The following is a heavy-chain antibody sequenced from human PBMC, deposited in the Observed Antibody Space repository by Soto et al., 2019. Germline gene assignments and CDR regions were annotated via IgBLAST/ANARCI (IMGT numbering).Heavy chain of an antibody. Sequence: QVQLVESGGGVVQPGRSLRLSCAASGFTFSSYGMHWVRQAPGKGLEWVAVIWYDGSNKYYTDSVKGRFTISRDNSKNPLYLKMNSLRAEDTAVYYCARDRGGYSSSWYDYYGMDVWGQGTTVTVSS. J-gene: IGHJ6*02. V-gene: IGHV3-33*01. CDR2: IWYDGSNK. CDR3: ARDRGGYSSSWYDYYGMDV. CDR1: GFTFSSYG. D-gene: IGHD6-13*01.